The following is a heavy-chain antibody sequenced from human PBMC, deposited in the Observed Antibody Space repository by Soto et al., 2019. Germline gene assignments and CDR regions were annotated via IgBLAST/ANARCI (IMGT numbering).Heavy chain of an antibody. D-gene: IGHD1-7*01. CDR3: ARETTDLRAYAYYYYYMDV. CDR2: IYYSGST. J-gene: IGHJ6*03. Sequence: SETLSLTCTVSGGSISSYYWSWIRQPPGKGLEWIGYIYYSGSTNYNPSLKSRVTISVDTSKNQFSLKLSSVTAADTAVYYCARETTDLRAYAYYYYYMDVWRKGPTVTVSS. V-gene: IGHV4-59*01. CDR1: GGSISSYY.